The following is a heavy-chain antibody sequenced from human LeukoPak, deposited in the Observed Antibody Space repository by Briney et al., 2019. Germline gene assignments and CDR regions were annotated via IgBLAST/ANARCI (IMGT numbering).Heavy chain of an antibody. J-gene: IGHJ5*02. D-gene: IGHD3-9*01. Sequence: KPSETLSLTCTVSGGSISSHYWSWIRQPPGKGLEWIGYIYYSGSTNYNPSLKSRVTISVDTSKNQFSLKLSSVTAADTAVYYCARHSDWRKRFDPWGQGTLVTVSS. CDR2: IYYSGST. CDR1: GGSISSHY. V-gene: IGHV4-59*08. CDR3: ARHSDWRKRFDP.